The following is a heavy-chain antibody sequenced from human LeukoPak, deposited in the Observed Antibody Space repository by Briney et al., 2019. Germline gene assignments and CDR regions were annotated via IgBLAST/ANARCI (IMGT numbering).Heavy chain of an antibody. CDR3: AGDVLLWVGELTTLDV. Sequence: ASVKVSCKASGYTFTSYDINWVRQATGQGLEWMGWMNPNSGNTGYAQKFQGRVTMTRNTSISTAYMELSSLRSEDTAVYYCAGDVLLWVGELTTLDVWGQGTTVTVSS. V-gene: IGHV1-8*01. CDR2: MNPNSGNT. CDR1: GYTFTSYD. J-gene: IGHJ6*02. D-gene: IGHD3-10*01.